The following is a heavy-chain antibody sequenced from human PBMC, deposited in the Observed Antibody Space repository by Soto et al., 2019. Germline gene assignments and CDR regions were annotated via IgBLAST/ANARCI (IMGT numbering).Heavy chain of an antibody. CDR1: GGSISSSNW. CDR2: IYHSGTT. V-gene: IGHV4-4*02. Sequence: AETLSLTCAVSGGSISSSNWWSCLRPPPGKGLEWIVEIYHSGTTNYNPSLKSGTTISVDKSKNQFSLKLSSVTAAETAVYYCASLIVVVPDNTNWFDPWGQGTLVTVSS. J-gene: IGHJ5*02. D-gene: IGHD2-2*01. CDR3: ASLIVVVPDNTNWFDP.